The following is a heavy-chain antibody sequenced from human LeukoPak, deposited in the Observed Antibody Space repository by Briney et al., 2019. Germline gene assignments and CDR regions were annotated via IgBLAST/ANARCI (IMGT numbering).Heavy chain of an antibody. CDR2: ISGGGGST. D-gene: IGHD5-12*01. Sequence: GGSLRLSCAASGFTFSSYAMSWVRQVPGKGLEWVSAISGGGGSTYYADSVKGRFTISRDNSKSTLYLQMNSLRAEDTAVYYCAKGVRGYSGSPFDYWGQGTLVTVSS. J-gene: IGHJ4*02. CDR1: GFTFSSYA. CDR3: AKGVRGYSGSPFDY. V-gene: IGHV3-23*01.